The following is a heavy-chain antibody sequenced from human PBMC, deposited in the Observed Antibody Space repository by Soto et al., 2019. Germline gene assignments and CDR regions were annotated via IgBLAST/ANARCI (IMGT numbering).Heavy chain of an antibody. CDR2: INVGNDNT. CDR1: GFTFTSSA. CDR3: ARPRAHCSGGSCYTEYFQH. V-gene: IGHV1-3*01. Sequence: ASVKVSCKASGFTFTSSAMHWVRQAPGQRLEWMGWINVGNDNTKYSQKFQGRVTITRDTSASTAYMELSSLRSEDTAVYYCARPRAHCSGGSCYTEYFQHWGQGTLVTVSS. D-gene: IGHD2-15*01. J-gene: IGHJ1*01.